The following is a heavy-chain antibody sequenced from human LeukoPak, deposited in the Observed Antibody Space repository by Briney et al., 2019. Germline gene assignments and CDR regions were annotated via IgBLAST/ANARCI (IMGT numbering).Heavy chain of an antibody. D-gene: IGHD6-13*01. CDR3: ARGGSSSWYGDWFDP. J-gene: IGHJ5*02. CDR1: GFTFSSHG. Sequence: GGTLRLSCAASGFTFSSHGMSWVRQAPGKGLEWVSSISGSGGGTYYADSVKGRFTISRDNAKNTLYLQMNSLRAEDTAVYYCARGGSSSWYGDWFDPWGQGTLVTVSS. V-gene: IGHV3-23*01. CDR2: ISGSGGGT.